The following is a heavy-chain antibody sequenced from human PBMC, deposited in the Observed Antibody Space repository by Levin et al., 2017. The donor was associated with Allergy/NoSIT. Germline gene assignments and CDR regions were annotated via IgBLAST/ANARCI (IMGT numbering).Heavy chain of an antibody. V-gene: IGHV3-21*01. CDR1: GFTFSSYS. D-gene: IGHD6-13*01. Sequence: GESLKISCAASGFTFSSYSMNWVRQAPGKGLEWVSSISSSSSYIYYADSVKGRFTISRDNAKNSLYLQMNSLRAEDTAVYYCARAPTGLAAAVADYWGQGTLVTVSS. CDR3: ARAPTGLAAAVADY. J-gene: IGHJ4*02. CDR2: ISSSSSYI.